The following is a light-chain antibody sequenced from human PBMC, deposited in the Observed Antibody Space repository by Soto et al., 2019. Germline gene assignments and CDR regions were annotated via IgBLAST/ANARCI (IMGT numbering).Light chain of an antibody. CDR1: SSDVGGYNY. CDR2: EVS. CDR3: TSYIRSSTLDYV. Sequence: QSVLTQPASVSGSPGQSITISCTGTSSDVGGYNYVSWYQQYPGKAPKLMIYEVSNRPSGVSNRFSGPKSGNTASLTISGLQAEDEADYYCTSYIRSSTLDYVFGTGTKVTVL. J-gene: IGLJ1*01. V-gene: IGLV2-14*01.